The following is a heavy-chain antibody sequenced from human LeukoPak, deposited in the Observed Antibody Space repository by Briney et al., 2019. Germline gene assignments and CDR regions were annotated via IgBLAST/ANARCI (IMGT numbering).Heavy chain of an antibody. D-gene: IGHD5-18*01. CDR2: IFYSGST. Sequence: SETLSLTCTVSGGSIRSSSYYWGWIRQPPGKGLEWIGSIFYSGSTYYNASLKSRVTISGDTSKNQFSLRLNSVTAADTAVYYCARAYRAHQTFHSYHFFDFWGRGTLVTVSS. J-gene: IGHJ4*02. V-gene: IGHV4-39*07. CDR3: ARAYRAHQTFHSYHFFDF. CDR1: GGSIRSSSYY.